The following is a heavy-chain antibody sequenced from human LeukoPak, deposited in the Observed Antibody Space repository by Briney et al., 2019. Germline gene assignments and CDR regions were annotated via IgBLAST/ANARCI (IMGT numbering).Heavy chain of an antibody. J-gene: IGHJ4*02. CDR2: IYHSGST. V-gene: IGHV4-38-2*02. CDR1: GYSISSGYY. D-gene: IGHD6-13*01. CDR3: ARVLPAAANYFDY. Sequence: PSETLSLTCTVSGYSISSGYYWGWIRQPPGKGLKWIGSIYHSGSTYYNPSLKSRVTISVDTSKNQFSLKLSSVTAADTAVYYCARVLPAAANYFDYWGQGTLVTVSS.